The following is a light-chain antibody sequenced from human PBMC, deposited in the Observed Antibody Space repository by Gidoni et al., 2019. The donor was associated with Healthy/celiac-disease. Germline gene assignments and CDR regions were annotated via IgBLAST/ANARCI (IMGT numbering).Light chain of an antibody. CDR2: GAS. V-gene: IGKV3-20*01. J-gene: IGKJ4*01. Sequence: EIVLTQSPGTLSLSLGERATLSCRASQSVSSSYLAWYQQKPGQAPRLLIYGASSRATGIPDRFSCRGSGTDFTLTISRLEPEDFAVYYCQQYGSSPFTFGGGTKVEIK. CDR1: QSVSSSY. CDR3: QQYGSSPFT.